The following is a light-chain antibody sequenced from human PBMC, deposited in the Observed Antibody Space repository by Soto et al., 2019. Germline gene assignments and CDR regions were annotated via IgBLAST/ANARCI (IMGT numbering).Light chain of an antibody. CDR2: DAS. V-gene: IGKV3-11*01. CDR1: QSVSRY. CDR3: QQRSNWPIT. Sequence: EIVLTQSPATLSLSPGERATLSCRASQSVSRYLAWYQRKPGQAPRLLIYDASSRATGIPARFSGSGSGTDFTLTISSLEPEDFAVYYCQQRSNWPITFGQGTRLEIK. J-gene: IGKJ5*01.